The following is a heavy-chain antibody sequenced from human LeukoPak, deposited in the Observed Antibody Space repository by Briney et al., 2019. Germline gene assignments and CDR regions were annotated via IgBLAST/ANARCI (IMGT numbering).Heavy chain of an antibody. Sequence: SETLSLTCTVSGGSISSYYWSWIRQPPGKGLEWIGYVYYSGSTYYNPSLKSRVTISVDTSKKQFSLKLTSVTTADTAVYYCAGGQDLRGSPTIYPFDYWGQGTLVTVSS. CDR2: VYYSGST. D-gene: IGHD3-9*01. CDR1: GGSISSYY. V-gene: IGHV4-59*01. J-gene: IGHJ4*02. CDR3: AGGQDLRGSPTIYPFDY.